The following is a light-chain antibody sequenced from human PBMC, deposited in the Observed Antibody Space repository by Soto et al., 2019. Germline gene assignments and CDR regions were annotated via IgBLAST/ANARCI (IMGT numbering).Light chain of an antibody. CDR3: CSYASYSIV. Sequence: QSALTQPACVSGSPGQSITISCTGASSEFATYNLVSWYQHHPGKAPKLVIFEGSRRPSGVSGRFSGSKSGNTASLTISGLQADDTADYYCCSYASYSIVFGTGTKLTVL. CDR2: EGS. J-gene: IGLJ1*01. CDR1: SSEFATYNL. V-gene: IGLV2-23*03.